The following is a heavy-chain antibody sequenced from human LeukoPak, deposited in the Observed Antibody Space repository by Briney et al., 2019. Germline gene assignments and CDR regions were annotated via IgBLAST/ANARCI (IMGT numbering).Heavy chain of an antibody. CDR3: ARGVDL. J-gene: IGHJ2*01. V-gene: IGHV4-34*01. Sequence: SETLSHTCGVSSGSLSGYYWRWIRQPPGGGLEWLGEITHSGSPNYNPSLKSRVTISGDTSKKQFSLNLTSVTAADTGVYYCARGVDLWGRGTPVTVSS. CDR2: ITHSGSP. CDR1: SGSLSGYY.